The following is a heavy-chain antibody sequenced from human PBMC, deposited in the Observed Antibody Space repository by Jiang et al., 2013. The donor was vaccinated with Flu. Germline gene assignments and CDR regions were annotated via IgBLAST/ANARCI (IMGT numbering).Heavy chain of an antibody. CDR1: VGPSVVTT. CDR3: ARVVPAAINQARRECIDP. J-gene: IGHJ5*02. Sequence: ETLSLTCAVYVGPSVVTTGAGSASPQGRGWSGLGKVNHSGSTNYNPSLKSRVTISVDTSKNQFSLKLSSVTAADTAVYYCARVVPAAINQARRECIDPWGQGTLVTVSS. D-gene: IGHD2-2*01. V-gene: IGHV4-34*01. CDR2: VNHSGST.